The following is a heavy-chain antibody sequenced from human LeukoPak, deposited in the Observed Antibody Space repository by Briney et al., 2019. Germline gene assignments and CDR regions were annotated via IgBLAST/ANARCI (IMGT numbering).Heavy chain of an antibody. CDR2: IYPGDSDT. D-gene: IGHD3-22*01. V-gene: IGHV5-51*01. Sequence: AGESLKISCKGSGYSFTSYWIGWVRQMPGKGLEWMGIIYPGDSDTRYSPSFQGQVTISADKSISTAYLQWSSLKASDTAMYYCARDLSGYYDSSGYYYYFDYWGQGTLVTVSS. J-gene: IGHJ4*02. CDR3: ARDLSGYYDSSGYYYYFDY. CDR1: GYSFTSYW.